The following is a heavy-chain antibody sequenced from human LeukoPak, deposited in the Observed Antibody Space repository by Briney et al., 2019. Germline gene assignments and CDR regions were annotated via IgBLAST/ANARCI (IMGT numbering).Heavy chain of an antibody. D-gene: IGHD3-22*01. V-gene: IGHV4-30-2*01. CDR2: IYHSGST. CDR3: ARGYGSSGYYLDAFDI. J-gene: IGHJ3*02. CDR1: GGSISSGGYS. Sequence: SQTLSLTCAVSGGSISSGGYSWSWIRQPPGKGLEWIGYIYHSGSTYYNPSLKSRVTISVDRSKNQFSLKLSSVTAADTAVYYCARGYGSSGYYLDAFDIWGQGTMVTVSS.